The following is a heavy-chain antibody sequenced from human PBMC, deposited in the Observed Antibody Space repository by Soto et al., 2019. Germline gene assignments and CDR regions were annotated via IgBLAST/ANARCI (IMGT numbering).Heavy chain of an antibody. Sequence: QVQLQESGPGLVKPSQTLSLTCTVSGGSISSGGYYWSWIRQHPGKGLEWIGYIYYSGSTYYNPSLKSRVTISVDTSKNQFSLKLSSVTAADKAVYYCAREGYIAVAGTVGDNWFDPWGQGTLVTVSS. CDR1: GGSISSGGYY. CDR3: AREGYIAVAGTVGDNWFDP. V-gene: IGHV4-31*03. J-gene: IGHJ5*02. CDR2: IYYSGST. D-gene: IGHD6-19*01.